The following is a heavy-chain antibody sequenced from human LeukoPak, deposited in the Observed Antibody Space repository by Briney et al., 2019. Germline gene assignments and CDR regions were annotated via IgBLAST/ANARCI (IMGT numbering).Heavy chain of an antibody. V-gene: IGHV3-74*01. Sequence: PGGSLRLSCAASGFTLSNYWIHWVRQAPGKGLVWVSRINTDGSSTNYADSVRGRFTVSRDNAKNTLYLQMNSLRAEDTAVYYCASGVCSSTSCLIEYWGQGTLVTVSS. D-gene: IGHD2-2*01. CDR1: GFTLSNYW. CDR2: INTDGSST. CDR3: ASGVCSSTSCLIEY. J-gene: IGHJ4*02.